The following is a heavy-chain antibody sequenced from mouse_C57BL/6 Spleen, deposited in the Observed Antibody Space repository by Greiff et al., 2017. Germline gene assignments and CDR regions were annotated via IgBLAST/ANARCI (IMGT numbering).Heavy chain of an antibody. V-gene: IGHV1-76*01. J-gene: IGHJ2*01. CDR2: IYPGSGNT. D-gene: IGHD4-1*01. CDR1: GYTFTDYY. Sequence: QVHVKQSGAELVRPGASVKLSCKASGYTFTDYYINWVKQRPGQGLEWIARIYPGSGNTYYNEKFKGKATLTAEKSSSTAYMQLSSLTSEDSAVYFCARGLGPYFDYWGQGTTLTVSS. CDR3: ARGLGPYFDY.